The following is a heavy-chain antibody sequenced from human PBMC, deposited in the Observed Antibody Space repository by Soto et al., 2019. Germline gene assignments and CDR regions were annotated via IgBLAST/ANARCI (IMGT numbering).Heavy chain of an antibody. V-gene: IGHV4-39*01. CDR2: IYYSGST. J-gene: IGHJ5*02. Sequence: SETLSLTCTVSGGSISSSSYYWGWIRQPPGKGLEWIGSIYYSGSTYYNPSLKSRVTISVDTSKNQFSLKLSSVTAADTAVYYCARHKIAVAGPTGLTTYNWFDPWGQGTLVTVSS. D-gene: IGHD6-19*01. CDR3: ARHKIAVAGPTGLTTYNWFDP. CDR1: GGSISSSSYY.